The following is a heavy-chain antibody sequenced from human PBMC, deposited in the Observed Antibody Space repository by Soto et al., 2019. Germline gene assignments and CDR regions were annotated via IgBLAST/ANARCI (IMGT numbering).Heavy chain of an antibody. CDR1: GGTFSSYT. V-gene: IGHV1-69*04. CDR2: IIPILGIA. CDR3: ARDQGDYYGSGSYPIPLRYYYMDV. J-gene: IGHJ6*03. D-gene: IGHD3-10*01. Sequence: ASVKVSCKASGGTFSSYTISWVRQAPGQGLEWMGRIIPILGIANYAQKFQGRVTITADKSTSTAYMELSSLRSEDTAVYYCARDQGDYYGSGSYPIPLRYYYMDVWGKGTTVTVSS.